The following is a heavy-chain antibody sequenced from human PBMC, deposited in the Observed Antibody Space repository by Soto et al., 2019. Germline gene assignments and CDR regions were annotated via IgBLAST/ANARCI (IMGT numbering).Heavy chain of an antibody. D-gene: IGHD5-12*01. CDR1: GFTFRSYG. CDR2: IWYDGSNK. J-gene: IGHJ6*02. Sequence: PAGSLRLSCAASGFTFRSYGMHWVRQAPGKGLEWVAVIWYDGSNKYYADSVKGRFTISRDNSKNTLYLQMNSLRAEDTAVYYCARDSGSGYDFYYYYYGMDVWGQGTTVTVSS. CDR3: ARDSGSGYDFYYYYYGMDV. V-gene: IGHV3-33*01.